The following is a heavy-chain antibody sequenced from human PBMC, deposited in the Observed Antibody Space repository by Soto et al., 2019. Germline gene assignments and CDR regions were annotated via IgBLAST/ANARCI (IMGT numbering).Heavy chain of an antibody. CDR3: ARHGGLTIFGVVTLDY. Sequence: SETLSLTCTVSGGSISSYYWSWIRQPPGKGLEWIGYIYYSGSTNYNPSLKSRVTISVDTSKNQFSLKLSSVTAADTAVYYCARHGGLTIFGVVTLDYWGQGTLVTVSS. D-gene: IGHD3-3*01. V-gene: IGHV4-59*08. J-gene: IGHJ4*02. CDR2: IYYSGST. CDR1: GGSISSYY.